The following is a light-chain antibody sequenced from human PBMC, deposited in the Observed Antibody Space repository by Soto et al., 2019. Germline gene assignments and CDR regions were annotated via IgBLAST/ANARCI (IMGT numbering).Light chain of an antibody. J-gene: IGKJ1*01. CDR1: QSVSSNY. CDR2: GAS. CDR3: QHSGGSPRWT. V-gene: IGKV3-20*01. Sequence: EIVLSQSPGTLSLSPGEGATLSCRASQSVSSNYLAWYQQKPGQAPRLLIYGASSRATGIPDRFSGSGSGTDFILTISRLEPEDFAVYYCQHSGGSPRWTFGQGTKVEIK.